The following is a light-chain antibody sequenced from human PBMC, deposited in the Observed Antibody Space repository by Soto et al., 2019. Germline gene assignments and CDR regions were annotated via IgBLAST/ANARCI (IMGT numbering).Light chain of an antibody. CDR1: SSDVAAYNY. V-gene: IGLV2-14*01. CDR2: EVT. J-gene: IGLJ2*01. CDR3: ISYTIDSSVV. Sequence: QLVLTQPASVSGSPGQSITISCTGTSSDVAAYNYVSWYQQHPGQAPKLIIYEVTNRPSGVSSRFSGSKSGSTASLTISGLQAEDEAHYYCISYTIDSSVVFGGGTKLTVL.